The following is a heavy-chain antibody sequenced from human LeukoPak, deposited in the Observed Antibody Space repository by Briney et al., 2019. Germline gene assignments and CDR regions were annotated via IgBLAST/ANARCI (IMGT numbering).Heavy chain of an antibody. CDR1: GFTFDDYA. D-gene: IGHD2-15*01. V-gene: IGHV3-9*01. CDR3: AKALCGGGSCYYFDY. CDR2: ISWNSGSI. J-gene: IGHJ4*02. Sequence: GRSLRLSCAASGFTFDDYAMHWVRQAPGKGLEWVSGISWNSGSIGYADSVKGRFTISRDNAKNSLYLQMNSLRAEDTALYYCAKALCGGGSCYYFDYWAREPWSPSPQ.